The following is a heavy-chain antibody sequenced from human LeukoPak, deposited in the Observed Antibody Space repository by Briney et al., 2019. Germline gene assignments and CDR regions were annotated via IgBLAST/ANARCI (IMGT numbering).Heavy chain of an antibody. CDR2: ISGSGGST. D-gene: IGHD3-10*01. V-gene: IGHV3-23*01. Sequence: GGSLRLSCAASGFTFSSYAMSWVRQAPGKGLEWVSAISGSGGSTYYADSVKGRFTISRDNSKNTLYLQMNSLRAEDTAVYYCAKDLIYYYGSGNHFDYWGQGTLVTVSS. CDR1: GFTFSSYA. J-gene: IGHJ4*02. CDR3: AKDLIYYYGSGNHFDY.